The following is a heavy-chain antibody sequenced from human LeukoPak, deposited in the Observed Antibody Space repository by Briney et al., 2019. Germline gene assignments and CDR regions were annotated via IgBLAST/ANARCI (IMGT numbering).Heavy chain of an antibody. CDR3: ARVTGGNVIRRRLAWFDP. Sequence: SETLSLTCAVYGGSFSGYYWSWIRQPPGKGLEWIGEINHSGNTNYNSSLKSRVTISVDTSKNQFSLKLNSVTAADTAVYYCARVTGGNVIRRRLAWFDPWGQGTLVTVSS. D-gene: IGHD7-27*01. CDR1: GGSFSGYY. CDR2: INHSGNT. J-gene: IGHJ5*02. V-gene: IGHV4-34*01.